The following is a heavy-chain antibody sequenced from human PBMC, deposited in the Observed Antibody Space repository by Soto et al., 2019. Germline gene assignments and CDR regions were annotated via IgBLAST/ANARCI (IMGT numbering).Heavy chain of an antibody. J-gene: IGHJ3*02. Sequence: DVQLLESGGGLVQPGGSLRLSCATSGFTFSSYAMSWVRQAPGTGLEWVSGISGNGRITHYADSVKGRFTVSRDNSNNTLYPQMNNFRAGDTALYYCVKPYFDSWSGYYAAAKEDAFDIWGKGTMVTVSS. CDR1: GFTFSSYA. CDR3: VKPYFDSWSGYYAAAKEDAFDI. CDR2: ISGNGRIT. D-gene: IGHD3-3*01. V-gene: IGHV3-23*01.